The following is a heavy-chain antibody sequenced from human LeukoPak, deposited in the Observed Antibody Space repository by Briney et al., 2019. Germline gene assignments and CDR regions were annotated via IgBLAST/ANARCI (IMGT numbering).Heavy chain of an antibody. J-gene: IGHJ6*02. CDR1: GVSISSGGYY. CDR2: IYYSGST. D-gene: IGHD2-15*01. Sequence: SETLSLTCTLSGVSISSGGYYWSWIRQHPGKGLEWIGYIYYSGSTYYNPSLKSRVTISVDTSKNQFSLKLSSVTAADTAVYYCARGYCSSGSCYPGAFDYGMDVWGQGTTVTVSS. CDR3: ARGYCSSGSCYPGAFDYGMDV. V-gene: IGHV4-31*03.